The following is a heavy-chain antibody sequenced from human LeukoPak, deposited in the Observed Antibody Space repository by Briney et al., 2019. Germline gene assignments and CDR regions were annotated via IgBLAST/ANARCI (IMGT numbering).Heavy chain of an antibody. V-gene: IGHV4-34*01. CDR1: GGSFSGYY. J-gene: IGHJ1*01. CDR3: ARGQAAAGPGIRYFQH. D-gene: IGHD6-13*01. Sequence: PSETLSLTCAVYGGSFSGYYWSWIRQPPGKGLEWIGEINHSGSTNYNPSLKSRVTISVDTSKNQFSLKLSSVTAADTAVYYCARGQAAAGPGIRYFQHWGQGTLVTVSS. CDR2: INHSGST.